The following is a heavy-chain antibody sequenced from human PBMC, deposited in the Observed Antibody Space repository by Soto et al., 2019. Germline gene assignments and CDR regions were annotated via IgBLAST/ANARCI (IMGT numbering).Heavy chain of an antibody. CDR1: GYTFTSYG. CDR3: ARDQWEPPLDY. CDR2: ISAYNGNT. D-gene: IGHD1-26*01. J-gene: IGHJ4*02. Sequence: GXSVKVSFKASGYTFTSYGISLVRQAPGQGLEWMGWISAYNGNTNYAQKLQGRVTMTTDTSTSTAYMEMRSLRSDDTAVYYCARDQWEPPLDYWGQGTLVTVSS. V-gene: IGHV1-18*01.